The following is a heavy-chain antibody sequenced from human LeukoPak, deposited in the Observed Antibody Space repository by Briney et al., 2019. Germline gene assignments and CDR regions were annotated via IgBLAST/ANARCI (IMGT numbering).Heavy chain of an antibody. CDR1: GFTFSSYS. V-gene: IGHV3-21*01. Sequence: GGSLRLSCAASGFTFSSYSMNWVRQAPGKGLEWVSSISSSSYIYYADSVKGRFTISRDNAKNSLYLQMNSLRAEDTAVYYCATLVVVAAKDFDYWGQGTLVTVSS. CDR3: ATLVVVAAKDFDY. J-gene: IGHJ4*02. CDR2: ISSSSYI. D-gene: IGHD2-15*01.